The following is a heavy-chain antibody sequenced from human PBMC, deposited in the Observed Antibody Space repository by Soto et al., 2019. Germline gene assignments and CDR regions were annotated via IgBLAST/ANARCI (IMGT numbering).Heavy chain of an antibody. D-gene: IGHD2-15*01. J-gene: IGHJ6*02. CDR3: AILHPRSGSGGPGGMDV. V-gene: IGHV4-34*01. CDR1: GGSFSGYY. Sequence: SETLSLTCAVYGGSFSGYYWSWIRQPPGKGLEWIGEINHSGSTNYNPSLKSRVTISVDTSKNQFSLKLSSVTAADTAVYYCAILHPRSGSGGPGGMDVWGQGTTVTVSS. CDR2: INHSGST.